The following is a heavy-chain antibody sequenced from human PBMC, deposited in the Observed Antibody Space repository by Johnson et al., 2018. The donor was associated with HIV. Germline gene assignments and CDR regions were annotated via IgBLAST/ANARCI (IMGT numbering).Heavy chain of an antibody. Sequence: MQLVESGGGLVQPGESLRLSCVASGFTFSQYAMHWVRQAPGKGLEYVSAISTTGVSTYYADSVRGRFTISRDNSKNTLYLQMGSLRAEDMAVYYCAIPYFYDSGDYRGGQGTMVTVSS. J-gene: IGHJ3*01. V-gene: IGHV3-64*07. CDR3: AIPYFYDSGDYR. D-gene: IGHD3-22*01. CDR1: GFTFSQYA. CDR2: ISTTGVST.